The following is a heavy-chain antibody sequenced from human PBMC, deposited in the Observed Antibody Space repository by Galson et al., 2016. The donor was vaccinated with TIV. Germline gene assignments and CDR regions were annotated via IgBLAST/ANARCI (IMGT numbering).Heavy chain of an antibody. CDR3: ARQRLTMISRFES. V-gene: IGHV4-39*01. Sequence: SETLSLTCSASGDSITSTYYYWGWIRQPPGKGLEWIGSLYYSGSTYYNPSLKSRVTISVDTSKNQFSLSLRSVTAADTAVFYCARQRLTMISRFESWGQGTQVTVSS. D-gene: IGHD3-22*01. J-gene: IGHJ4*02. CDR1: GDSITSTYYY. CDR2: LYYSGST.